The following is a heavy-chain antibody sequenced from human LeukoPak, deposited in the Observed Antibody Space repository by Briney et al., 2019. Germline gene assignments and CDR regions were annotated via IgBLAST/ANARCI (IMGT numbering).Heavy chain of an antibody. Sequence: GASVKVSCKASGYTFNGYYIHWVRQAPGQGLEWMGWINPNSGGTNYAQKFQGRVTMTRDTSISTAYMELSRLRSDDTAVYYCARDLGYCSGGSCFVFDYWGQGTLVTVSS. CDR2: INPNSGGT. J-gene: IGHJ4*02. D-gene: IGHD2-15*01. CDR3: ARDLGYCSGGSCFVFDY. V-gene: IGHV1-2*02. CDR1: GYTFNGYY.